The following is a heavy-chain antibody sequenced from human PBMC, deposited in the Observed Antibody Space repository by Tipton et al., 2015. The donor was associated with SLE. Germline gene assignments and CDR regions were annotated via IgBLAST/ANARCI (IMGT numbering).Heavy chain of an antibody. J-gene: IGHJ4*02. V-gene: IGHV3-48*03. D-gene: IGHD1-26*01. CDR2: ISSSGSAT. CDR1: GFTFTNYE. Sequence: SLRLSCAASGFTFTNYEMNWVRQAPGKGLEWVSYISSSGSATCYADSVKGRFTVSRDDARNSLDLQMSSLRAEDTAVYYCAREGWGFRNFDYWGQGTPVTVSS. CDR3: AREGWGFRNFDY.